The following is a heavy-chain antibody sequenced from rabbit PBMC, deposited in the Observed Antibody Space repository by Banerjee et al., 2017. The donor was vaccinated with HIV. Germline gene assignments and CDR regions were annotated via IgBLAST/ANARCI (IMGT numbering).Heavy chain of an antibody. V-gene: IGHV1S45*01. D-gene: IGHD7-1*01. CDR3: ARDAGGDGYSNDL. CDR1: GFDFSSNYW. Sequence: QEQLEEAGGGLVQPEGSLTRTGKASGFDFSSNYWMCWGRQAPGKGLEWIGCIYTGSGSTYYASWAKGRFTISKTSSTTVTLQMTSLTAADTATYFCARDAGGDGYSNDLWGPGTLVTVS. CDR2: IYTGSGST. J-gene: IGHJ4*01.